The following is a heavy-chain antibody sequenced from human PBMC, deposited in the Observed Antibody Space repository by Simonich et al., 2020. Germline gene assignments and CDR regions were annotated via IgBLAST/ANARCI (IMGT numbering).Heavy chain of an antibody. J-gene: IGHJ4*02. CDR3: ARDQGGRAAAATDY. CDR2: ISTKKENQ. Sequence: QVQLVQSGAEVKKPGASVKVSCKASGYTFTSYGISWVRQAPEQGLEWMGWISTKKENQNYAQKLQGRVTMTTDTATSTAYMELRSLRSDDTAVYYCARDQGGRAAAATDYWRQGTLVTVSS. CDR1: GYTFTSYG. V-gene: IGHV1-18*01. D-gene: IGHD6-13*01.